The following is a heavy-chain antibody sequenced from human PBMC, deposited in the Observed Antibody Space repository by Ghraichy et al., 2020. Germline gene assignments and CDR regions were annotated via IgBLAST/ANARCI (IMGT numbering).Heavy chain of an antibody. J-gene: IGHJ3*01. CDR3: VRDLWELLTDAFDL. V-gene: IGHV3-21*01. D-gene: IGHD1-26*01. CDR1: GFIFSSYS. Sequence: GGSLRLSCAASGFIFSSYSMNWVRQAPGKGLEWVASISSSGTYIYYIDSVKGRFTIARDNANNSLFLQMNSLRVEDTALYYCVRDLWELLTDAFDLWGPGTMVTVSS. CDR2: ISSSGTYI.